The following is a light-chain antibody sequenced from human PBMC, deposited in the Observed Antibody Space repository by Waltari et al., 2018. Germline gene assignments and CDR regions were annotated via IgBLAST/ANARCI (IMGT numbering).Light chain of an antibody. Sequence: EIVLTQSPGTLSLSPGERATLSCRASQSVSSSYLAWYQQKPGQAPRVLIHGASNRATGIPDRFSGSGSETDFTRTISRLEPEDFAVYYCQQYGSSPWTFGQGTKVEIK. CDR1: QSVSSSY. J-gene: IGKJ1*01. V-gene: IGKV3-20*01. CDR3: QQYGSSPWT. CDR2: GAS.